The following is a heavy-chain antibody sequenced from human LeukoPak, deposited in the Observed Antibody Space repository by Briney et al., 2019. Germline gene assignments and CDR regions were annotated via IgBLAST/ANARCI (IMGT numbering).Heavy chain of an antibody. CDR2: IYHSGST. CDR1: GGSISSYY. CDR3: ARTDYSNYYYGMDV. D-gene: IGHD4-11*01. Sequence: SETLSLTCTVSGGSISSYYWSWIRQPPGKGLEWIGYIYHSGSTNYNPSLKSRVTISVDTSKNQFSLKLSSVTAADTAVYYCARTDYSNYYYGMDVWGQGTTVTVSS. V-gene: IGHV4-59*01. J-gene: IGHJ6*02.